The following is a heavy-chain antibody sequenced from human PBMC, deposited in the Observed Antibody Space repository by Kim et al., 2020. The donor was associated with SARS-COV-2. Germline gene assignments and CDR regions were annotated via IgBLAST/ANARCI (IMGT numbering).Heavy chain of an antibody. V-gene: IGHV3-11*01. D-gene: IGHD6-6*01. CDR1: GFRFSDYY. Sequence: GGSLRLSCEASGFRFSDYYMSWIRQAPGKGLEWVAYINGDGSSMKCADSVNGRFSISRDNANKSLSLQMNSLTPEDTAVYYCVREPSNCGQGTLVTV. J-gene: IGHJ4*02. CDR3: VREPSN. CDR2: INGDGSSM.